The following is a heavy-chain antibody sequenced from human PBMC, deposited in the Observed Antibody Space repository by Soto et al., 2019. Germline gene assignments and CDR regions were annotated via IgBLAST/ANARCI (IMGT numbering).Heavy chain of an antibody. J-gene: IGHJ4*01. CDR1: GFTFGNYE. CDR3: TTDLSYGYFTSH. CDR2: ISNNGAHT. V-gene: IGHV3-64*01. Sequence: GGSLRLSCAASGFTFGNYEMHWVRQAPGKGLEYVSGISNNGAHTDYAKSVKGRFTISRDDSTKTLYLQMKSLKTDDAAVYYCTTDLSYGYFTSHRGQGTLVTVSS. D-gene: IGHD2-8*01.